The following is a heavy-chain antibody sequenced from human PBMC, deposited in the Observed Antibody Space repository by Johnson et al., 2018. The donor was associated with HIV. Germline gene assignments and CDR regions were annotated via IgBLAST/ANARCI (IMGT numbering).Heavy chain of an antibody. Sequence: QVQLVESGGGVVQPGGSLRLSCAASGFTFSSYGIHWVRQAPGKGLEWVAFIRYDGSNKYYADSVKGRLTISRDNSKNTLYLQMNSLRAEDTAVYYCASSAPGLLPNDAFDIWGQGTMVTVSS. CDR2: IRYDGSNK. J-gene: IGHJ3*02. CDR3: ASSAPGLLPNDAFDI. V-gene: IGHV3-30*02. CDR1: GFTFSSYG. D-gene: IGHD2-15*01.